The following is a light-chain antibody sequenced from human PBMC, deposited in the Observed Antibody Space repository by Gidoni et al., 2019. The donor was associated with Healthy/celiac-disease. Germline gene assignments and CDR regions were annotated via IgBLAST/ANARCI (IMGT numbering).Light chain of an antibody. Sequence: AIRLTQSPSSFSASTGDRVTITCRASQGISSYLAWYQQKPGKAPKLLICAASTLQSGVPSRFSGSGSGTDFTLTISCLQSEDFATYYCQQYYSYPLTFXGXTKVEIK. V-gene: IGKV1-8*01. J-gene: IGKJ4*01. CDR1: QGISSY. CDR2: AAS. CDR3: QQYYSYPLT.